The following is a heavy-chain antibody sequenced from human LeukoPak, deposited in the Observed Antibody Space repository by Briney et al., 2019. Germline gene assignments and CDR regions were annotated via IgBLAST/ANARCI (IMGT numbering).Heavy chain of an antibody. D-gene: IGHD3-9*01. CDR3: AHTYDILTGCYFDY. CDR1: GLSLSTSGVG. V-gene: IGHV2-5*02. Sequence: SGPTLVNPTQTLTLTCTFSGLSLSTSGVGVGWIRQPPGKALEWLALIYWDDDKRYSPSLKSRLTITKDTSKNQVVLTMTNMDPVDTATYYCAHTYDILTGCYFDYWGQGTLVTVSS. J-gene: IGHJ4*02. CDR2: IYWDDDK.